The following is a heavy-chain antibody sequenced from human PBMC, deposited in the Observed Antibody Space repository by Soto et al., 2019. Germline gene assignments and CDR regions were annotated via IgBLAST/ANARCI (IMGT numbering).Heavy chain of an antibody. D-gene: IGHD5-18*01. J-gene: IGHJ3*02. CDR2: TYYRSKWYS. CDR3: ARGPETTMGTFDI. V-gene: IGHV6-1*01. CDR1: GDSVSSNSAA. Sequence: SQTLSLTCAISGDSVSSNSAAWNWIRQSPSRGLEWLGRTYYRSKWYSSYAVSVKSRITINPDTSKNQFSLQLNSVTPEDTAVYHCARGPETTMGTFDIWGQGTVVTVSS.